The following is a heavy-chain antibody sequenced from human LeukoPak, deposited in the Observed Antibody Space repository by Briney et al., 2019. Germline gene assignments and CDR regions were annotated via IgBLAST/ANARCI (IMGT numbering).Heavy chain of an antibody. CDR1: GGTFSSYA. D-gene: IGHD2-2*01. J-gene: IGHJ5*02. Sequence: SVKVSCKASGGTFSSYAISWVRQALGQGLEWMGGIIPIFGTANYPQKFPGRVTITTDESTSTAYMELSSLRSEDTAVYYCARAGQGYCSSTSCYGGGNWFNPWGQGTLVTVSS. CDR2: IIPIFGTA. V-gene: IGHV1-69*05. CDR3: ARAGQGYCSSTSCYGGGNWFNP.